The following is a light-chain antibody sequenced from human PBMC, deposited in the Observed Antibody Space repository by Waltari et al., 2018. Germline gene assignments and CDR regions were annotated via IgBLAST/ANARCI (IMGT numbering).Light chain of an antibody. CDR3: QAWDSRTEV. J-gene: IGLJ2*01. CDR2: EDT. Sequence: SYVLTQPPSVSVSPGPTASITCSGDTLGDKYACWYQQMPGQSPVLVIYEDTKRPSGIPERFSGSNSGNTATLTISGTQAIDEADYYCQAWDSRTEVFGGGTKLTVL. V-gene: IGLV3-1*01. CDR1: TLGDKY.